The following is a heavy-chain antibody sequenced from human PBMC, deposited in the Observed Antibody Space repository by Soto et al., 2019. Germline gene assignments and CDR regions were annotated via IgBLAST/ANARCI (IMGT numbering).Heavy chain of an antibody. Sequence: GGSLRLSCAASGFTFSSYAMSWVRQAPGKGLEWVSAISGSGGSTYYADSVKGRFTISRDNSKNTLYLQMNSLRAEDTAVYYCAKERLLWFGELSRHFDYWGQGTLVTVSS. CDR3: AKERLLWFGELSRHFDY. CDR2: ISGSGGST. CDR1: GFTFSSYA. J-gene: IGHJ4*02. D-gene: IGHD3-10*01. V-gene: IGHV3-23*01.